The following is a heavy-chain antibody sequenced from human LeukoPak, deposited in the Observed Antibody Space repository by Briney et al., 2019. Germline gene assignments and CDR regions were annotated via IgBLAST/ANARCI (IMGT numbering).Heavy chain of an antibody. V-gene: IGHV1-8*02. CDR1: GYTFTGYY. CDR3: ARGRKQYSSSWQYGMDV. D-gene: IGHD6-13*01. CDR2: MNPNSGNT. J-gene: IGHJ6*02. Sequence: ASVKVSCKASGYTFTGYYMHWVRQAPGQGLEWMGWMNPNSGNTGYAQKFQGRVTMTRNTSVSTAYMELSSLRSEDTAVYYCARGRKQYSSSWQYGMDVWGQGTTVTVSS.